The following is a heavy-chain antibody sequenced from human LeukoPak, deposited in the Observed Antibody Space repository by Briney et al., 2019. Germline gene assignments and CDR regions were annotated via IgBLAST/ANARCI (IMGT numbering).Heavy chain of an antibody. CDR1: GFSLSTYA. V-gene: IGHV3-23*01. J-gene: IGHJ5*02. Sequence: GGSLRLSCAASGFSLSTYAMSWVRQAPGKGPEWVSAISGAGGWTYYADSVKGRFTISRNNSKNTLYLQMDSLRAEDTAVYYCAKDRADNGDRLRFDPWGQGTLVTVSS. CDR2: ISGAGGWT. D-gene: IGHD4-17*01. CDR3: AKDRADNGDRLRFDP.